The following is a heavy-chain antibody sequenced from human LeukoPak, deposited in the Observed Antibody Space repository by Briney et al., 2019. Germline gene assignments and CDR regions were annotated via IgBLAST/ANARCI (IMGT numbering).Heavy chain of an antibody. Sequence: ASVKVSCKASGNVFSNYFIHWVRQAPGQGPEWMGVIDRSGVSTSYAQKFQGRISVSSDMSTSTVYMELSSLTSEDTAVYFCATNSGARDSGNWGQGTLVTVSS. CDR2: IDRSGVST. D-gene: IGHD5-24*01. J-gene: IGHJ4*02. CDR3: ATNSGARDSGN. CDR1: GNVFSNYF. V-gene: IGHV1-46*01.